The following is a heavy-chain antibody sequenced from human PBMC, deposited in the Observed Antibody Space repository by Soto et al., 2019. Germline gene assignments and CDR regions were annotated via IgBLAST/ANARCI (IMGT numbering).Heavy chain of an antibody. D-gene: IGHD3-10*01. Sequence: SSETLSLTCSVSGDSINSGDYHWSWIRQPPGKGLEWIGYVYSSGRTYYNPSLESRLSISLDTSQNQFSLKLRSVSAADTAVYYCARQTRFYGSASQTFDFWGQGSLVTVSS. CDR2: VYSSGRT. V-gene: IGHV4-30-4*01. CDR1: GDSINSGDYH. CDR3: ARQTRFYGSASQTFDF. J-gene: IGHJ4*02.